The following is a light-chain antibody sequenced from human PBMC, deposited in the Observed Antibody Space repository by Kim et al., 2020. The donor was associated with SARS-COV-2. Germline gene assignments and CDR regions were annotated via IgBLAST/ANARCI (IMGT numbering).Light chain of an antibody. J-gene: IGLJ3*02. Sequence: QSALTQPASVSGSPGQSITISCTGISSDVGSYNLVSWYQQHPGKAPKLMIYEGSKRPSGVSNRFSGSKSGNTASLTISGLQAEDEADYYCCSYAGSSVFGGGTKLTVL. CDR2: EGS. V-gene: IGLV2-23*01. CDR3: CSYAGSSV. CDR1: SSDVGSYNL.